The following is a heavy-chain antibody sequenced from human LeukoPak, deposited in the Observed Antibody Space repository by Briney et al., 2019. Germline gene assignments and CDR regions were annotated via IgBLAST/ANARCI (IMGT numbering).Heavy chain of an antibody. CDR3: ARGQLQPSWFDS. J-gene: IGHJ5*01. V-gene: IGHV1-69*13. CDR2: IIPIFGTA. D-gene: IGHD2-2*01. Sequence: ASVKVSCKASGGTFSSYAISWVRQAPGQGLEWMGGIIPIFGTANYAQKFQGRVTITADESTSTAYMELSSLRSEDTAVYYCARGQLQPSWFDSWGQGTLVTVSS. CDR1: GGTFSSYA.